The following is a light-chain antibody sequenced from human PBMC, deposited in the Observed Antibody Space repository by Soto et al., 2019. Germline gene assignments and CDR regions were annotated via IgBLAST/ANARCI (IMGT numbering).Light chain of an antibody. CDR1: HSVRSN. Sequence: EIVMTQSPATLSVSPGERATHSCRASHSVRSNLAWYQQKPGQAPRLLIYGASTRATGIPARFSGSGSGTEFTLTISSLQSEDFAVYYCQQYHNWPRTFGQGTKVEIK. CDR3: QQYHNWPRT. V-gene: IGKV3D-15*01. CDR2: GAS. J-gene: IGKJ1*01.